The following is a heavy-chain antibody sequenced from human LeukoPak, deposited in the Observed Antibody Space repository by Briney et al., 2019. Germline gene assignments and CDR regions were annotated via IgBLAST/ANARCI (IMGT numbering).Heavy chain of an antibody. CDR3: ARGYSSSWSDY. D-gene: IGHD6-13*01. CDR2: IYYSGST. J-gene: IGHJ4*01. V-gene: IGHV4-61*05. Sequence: SETLSLTCTVSGGSISSSSYYWGWIRQPPGKGLEWIGYIYYSGSTNYNPSLKSRVTISVDTSKNQFSLKLSSVTAADTAVYYCARGYSSSWSDYWGQGTLVTVSS. CDR1: GGSISSSSYY.